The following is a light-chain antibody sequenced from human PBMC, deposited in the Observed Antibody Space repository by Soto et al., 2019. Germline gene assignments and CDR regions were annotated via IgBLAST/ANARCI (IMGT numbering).Light chain of an antibody. CDR1: SSDVGGYNY. Sequence: QSALTQPASVSGSPGQSITISCTGTSSDVGGYNYVSCYQQHPGKAPKLMIYDVTNRPPGVSNRFSGSKSGNTASLAISGLQAEDEADYYCSSYTSSSTPVVFGGGTKVTVL. CDR3: SSYTSSSTPVV. J-gene: IGLJ2*01. V-gene: IGLV2-14*01. CDR2: DVT.